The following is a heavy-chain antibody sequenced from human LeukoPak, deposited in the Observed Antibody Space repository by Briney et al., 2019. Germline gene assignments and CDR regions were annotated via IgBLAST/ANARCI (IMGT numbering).Heavy chain of an antibody. CDR1: GFTFGHYA. V-gene: IGHV3-49*04. CDR2: IRSQAYGGTI. CDR3: ARGGDFGVPAPLGIDAFDI. J-gene: IGHJ3*02. Sequence: PGGSLRLSCTGSGFTFGHYALAWVRQAPGKGLEWLGFIRSQAYGGTIEYAAPVKGRFSISRDNSKSIADLQINSLKTEDTAVYYCARGGDFGVPAPLGIDAFDIWGQGTMVTVSS. D-gene: IGHD2-2*01.